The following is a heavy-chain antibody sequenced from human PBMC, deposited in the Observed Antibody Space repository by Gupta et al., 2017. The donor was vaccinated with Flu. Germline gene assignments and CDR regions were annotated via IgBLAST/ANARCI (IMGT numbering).Heavy chain of an antibody. V-gene: IGHV4-59*12. CDR2: VYYGGTT. D-gene: IGHD3-22*01. Sequence: QVQLQESGPGLVTPSETLSLTCSVSGGSINGYYWTWIRQPPGKGLEWIGHVYYGGTTNYNPSLKSRVTSSLDTSKNQFSLKLTSLTAADTAVYYCARLGFASENYDTIGANYYFDFWGQGTLVTVSS. CDR1: GGSINGYY. CDR3: ARLGFASENYDTIGANYYFDF. J-gene: IGHJ4*02.